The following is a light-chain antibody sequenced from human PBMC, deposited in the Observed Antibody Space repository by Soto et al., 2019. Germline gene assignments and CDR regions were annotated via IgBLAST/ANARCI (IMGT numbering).Light chain of an antibody. CDR1: QSVSSCY. CDR2: GAS. CDR3: QHYGNSPPFT. Sequence: EIVLTQSPGTLSLSPGERATLSCRASQSVSSCYLAWYQQKPGQAPRLLIYGASSRATGIPDRFSGSGSGTDFTLTISRLEPEDFAVYFCQHYGNSPPFTFGQGTKVEIK. J-gene: IGKJ2*01. V-gene: IGKV3-20*01.